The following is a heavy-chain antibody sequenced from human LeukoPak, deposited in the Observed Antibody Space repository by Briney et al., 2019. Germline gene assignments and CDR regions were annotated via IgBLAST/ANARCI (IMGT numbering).Heavy chain of an antibody. V-gene: IGHV1-58*01. J-gene: IGHJ4*02. CDR3: AADSLYYFNY. CDR2: IVVGSGNT. CDR1: GFTFTSSV. Sequence: GTSVKVSCKATGFTFTSSVVQWVRQAPGQRLEWIGWIVVGSGNTNYAQKFQERVTITRDMSTSTAYMELSGLRAADTAVYYCAADSLYYFNYWGQGTLVTVSS.